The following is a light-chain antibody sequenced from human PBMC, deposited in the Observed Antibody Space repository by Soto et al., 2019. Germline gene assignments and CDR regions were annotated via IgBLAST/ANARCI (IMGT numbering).Light chain of an antibody. CDR3: QEYNSYLS. CDR1: QSISSG. V-gene: IGKV1-5*03. Sequence: DIQMTQSPSTLPASVGDRVTITCRASQSISSGLAWYQQKPGKAPKLLIYKASSLESGVPSRFSGSGSGTEFTLTISSLQPDDFAPYYSQEYNSYLSFGGGTMVEIK. CDR2: KAS. J-gene: IGKJ4*01.